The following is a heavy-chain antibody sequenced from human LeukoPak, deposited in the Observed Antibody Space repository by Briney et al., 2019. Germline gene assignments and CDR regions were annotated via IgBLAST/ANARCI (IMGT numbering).Heavy chain of an antibody. D-gene: IGHD2-21*02. CDR1: GGSISNRDFY. V-gene: IGHV4-39*07. CDR3: VREVVTTILMFDH. J-gene: IGHJ4*02. Sequence: SETLSLTCTVSGGSISNRDFYWDWIRQTPGKGLEWIGSVSHSGTTYSNPSLTRRVTISVDTPKNQFSLKVNSVTAADTAVYYCVREVVTTILMFDHWGQGTPVTVSS. CDR2: VSHSGTT.